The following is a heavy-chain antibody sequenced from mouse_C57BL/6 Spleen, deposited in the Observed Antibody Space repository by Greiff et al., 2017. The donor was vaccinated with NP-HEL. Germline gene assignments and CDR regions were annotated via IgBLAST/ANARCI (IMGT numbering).Heavy chain of an antibody. Sequence: QVQLQQPGAELVKPGASVKLSCKASGYTFTSYWMQWVKQRPGQGLEWIGEIDPSDSYTNYNQKFKGKATLTVDTSSSTAYMQLSSLTSEDSAVYYLASPISDSSGYRFAYWGQGTLVTVSA. CDR1: GYTFTSYW. J-gene: IGHJ3*01. V-gene: IGHV1-50*01. CDR3: ASPISDSSGYRFAY. CDR2: IDPSDSYT. D-gene: IGHD3-2*02.